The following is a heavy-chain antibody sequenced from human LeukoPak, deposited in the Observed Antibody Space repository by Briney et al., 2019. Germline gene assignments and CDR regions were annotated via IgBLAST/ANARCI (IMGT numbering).Heavy chain of an antibody. D-gene: IGHD3-10*01. CDR3: ARVGMYYYGSGRYNWFDP. J-gene: IGHJ5*02. Sequence: PGGSLRLSCAASGFTFSSYAMSWVRQAPGKGLEWIGEINHSGSTNYNPSLKSRVTISVDTSKNQFSLKLSSVTAADTAVYYCARVGMYYYGSGRYNWFDPWGQGTLVTVSS. CDR2: INHSGST. V-gene: IGHV4-34*01. CDR1: GFTFSSYA.